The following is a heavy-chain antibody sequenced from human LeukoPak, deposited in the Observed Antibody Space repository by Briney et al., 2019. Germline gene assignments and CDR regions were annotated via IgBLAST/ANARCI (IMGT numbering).Heavy chain of an antibody. D-gene: IGHD3-22*01. Sequence: ASVKVSCKASGYTFTNYDINWVRQASGQGLEWMGYMKPNSGNTGYAQKFQGRVTMTRDTSISTAYMELSSLRSEDTAVYYCARGRDYYDSSGLDYWGQGTLVTVSS. CDR2: MKPNSGNT. V-gene: IGHV1-8*01. J-gene: IGHJ4*02. CDR1: GYTFTNYD. CDR3: ARGRDYYDSSGLDY.